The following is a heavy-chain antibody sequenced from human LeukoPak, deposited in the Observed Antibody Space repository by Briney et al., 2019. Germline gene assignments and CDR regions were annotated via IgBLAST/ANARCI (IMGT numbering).Heavy chain of an antibody. Sequence: ASVKISCKGSGYSFTNYWIAWVRQMPGKGLEWMGIIYPGDSDTRYSLSFQGQVTISADKSISTAYLQWSSLKASDTAMYYCARRGGSFQGDYNFDHWGQGTLVTVSS. CDR1: GYSFTNYW. J-gene: IGHJ4*02. CDR3: ARRGGSFQGDYNFDH. CDR2: IYPGDSDT. V-gene: IGHV5-51*01. D-gene: IGHD1-26*01.